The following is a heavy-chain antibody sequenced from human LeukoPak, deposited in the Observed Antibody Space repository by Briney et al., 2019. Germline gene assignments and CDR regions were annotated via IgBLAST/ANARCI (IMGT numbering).Heavy chain of an antibody. CDR3: ARVTRSPYYYDSSGQRAYFDY. J-gene: IGHJ4*02. V-gene: IGHV4-59*02. D-gene: IGHD3-22*01. CDR2: VYYSGST. Sequence: KASETLSLTCVVSGVSVSGYYWGWIRQPPGRGLEWIGYVYYSGSTNYNPSFKSRITISVDTSRNQFSLQLSSVTAADTAVYYCARVTRSPYYYDSSGQRAYFDYWGQGTLVTVSS. CDR1: GVSVSGYY.